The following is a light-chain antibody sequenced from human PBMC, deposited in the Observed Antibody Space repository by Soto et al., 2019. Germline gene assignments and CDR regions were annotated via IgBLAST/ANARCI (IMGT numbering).Light chain of an antibody. CDR3: FSHRRGDAHV. CDR2: GVT. CDR1: SRDVGGYNY. J-gene: IGLJ1*01. Sequence: QSALTQPASVSGSPGQSITISCTGTSRDVGGYNYVSWYQQYPGKAPKLMTYGVTNRPSGVSNRFSGSKTGNTASLTISGLQAEDEAYYYCFSHRRGDAHVFGTGTKLTV. V-gene: IGLV2-14*01.